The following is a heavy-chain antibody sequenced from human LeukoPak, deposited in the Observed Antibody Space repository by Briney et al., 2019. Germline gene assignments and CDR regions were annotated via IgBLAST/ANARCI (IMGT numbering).Heavy chain of an antibody. CDR2: IYPGDSDT. CDR1: VYTFSNYW. V-gene: IGHV5-51*01. D-gene: IGHD3-16*01. Sequence: GESLKISCKGSVYTFSNYWIGWVRQMPGKGLEWMGIIYPGDSDTRYSPSFQGQVTISADKSITTAYLQWRSLKASDTAIYYCARHTLERRTDNAFDIWGQGTMITVSS. J-gene: IGHJ3*02. CDR3: ARHTLERRTDNAFDI.